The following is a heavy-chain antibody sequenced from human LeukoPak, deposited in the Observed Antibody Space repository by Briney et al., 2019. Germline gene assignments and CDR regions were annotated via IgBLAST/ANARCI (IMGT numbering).Heavy chain of an antibody. Sequence: PGGSLGLSCEASGFTFSSYAMNWVRQAPGKGLEWVSAISGSGGSTYYANSVKGRFTISRDNSKTTLYLQMNSLRAEDTAVYCCAKGYCSSTSCSIDYWGQGTLVTVSS. D-gene: IGHD2-2*01. CDR1: GFTFSSYA. CDR3: AKGYCSSTSCSIDY. J-gene: IGHJ4*02. V-gene: IGHV3-23*01. CDR2: ISGSGGST.